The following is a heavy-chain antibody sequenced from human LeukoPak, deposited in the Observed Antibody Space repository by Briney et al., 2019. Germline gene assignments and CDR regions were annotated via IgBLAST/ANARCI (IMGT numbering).Heavy chain of an antibody. CDR3: ARALYTGFDY. CDR2: IKQDGSEK. Sequence: GGSLRLSCAASGFSLSSHWMSWVRQAPGKGLEWVANIKQDGSEKYYVDSVKGRFTISRDNAKNSLYLQMNSLRDEDTAVYYCARALYTGFDYWGQGALVTVSS. J-gene: IGHJ4*02. CDR1: GFSLSSHW. V-gene: IGHV3-7*01. D-gene: IGHD3-16*01.